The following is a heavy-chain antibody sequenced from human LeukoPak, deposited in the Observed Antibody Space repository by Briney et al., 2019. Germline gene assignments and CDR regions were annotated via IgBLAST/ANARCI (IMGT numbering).Heavy chain of an antibody. CDR1: GFTFSTYA. V-gene: IGHV3-23*01. CDR2: ISGRDGYT. J-gene: IGHJ3*02. Sequence: GGSLRLSCAASGFTFSTYAMSWVRQAPGKGLEWVSIISGRDGYTHYADAVKGRSTISRDNSKNTLYLQMTSLRAEDTAVYYCAKDQLTGGYNYGYRTFDILGQGTMVSVSS. D-gene: IGHD3-16*01. CDR3: AKDQLTGGYNYGYRTFDI.